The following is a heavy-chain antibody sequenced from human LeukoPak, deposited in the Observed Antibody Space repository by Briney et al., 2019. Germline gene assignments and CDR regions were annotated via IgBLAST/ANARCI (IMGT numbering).Heavy chain of an antibody. D-gene: IGHD3-9*01. CDR1: GGSISSSSYY. V-gene: IGHV4-39*01. CDR3: ARHPSNTYYDILTGSGYFDY. CDR2: IYYSGST. Sequence: SETLSLTCTVSGGSISSSSYYWGWIRQPPGKGLEWIGSIYYSGSTYYNPSLKSRVTITVDTSKNQFSLKLSSVTAADTAVYYCARHPSNTYYDILTGSGYFDYWGQGTLVTVSS. J-gene: IGHJ4*02.